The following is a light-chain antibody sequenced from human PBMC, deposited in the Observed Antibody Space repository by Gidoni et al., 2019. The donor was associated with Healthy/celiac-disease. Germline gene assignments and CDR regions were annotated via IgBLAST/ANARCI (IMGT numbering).Light chain of an antibody. V-gene: IGKV3-20*01. J-gene: IGKJ1*01. CDR2: GAS. CDR3: QQYGSSPRT. CDR1: QSVSSSY. Sequence: EIVLTQSPGTLSLSPGERATLSCRASQSVSSSYLAWYQQKPGQAPRLLIYGASNRATGIPDRFSGSGSGTDFTLTISRLEPEDFAVYYCQQYGSSPRTLGQGTKVAIK.